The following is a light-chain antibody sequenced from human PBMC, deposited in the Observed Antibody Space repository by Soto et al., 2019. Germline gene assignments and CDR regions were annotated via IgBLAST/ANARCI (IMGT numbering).Light chain of an antibody. V-gene: IGLV2-11*02. J-gene: IGLJ1*01. CDR2: DVS. CDR3: CSYAGSYTPNYV. CDR1: SSNIGNNY. Sequence: QSVLTQSPSVSAAPGQKVTISCSGSSSNIGNNYVSWYQQLPGTAPKLMIYDVSKRPSGVPDRFSGSKSGNTASLTISGLQAEDEADYYCCSYAGSYTPNYVFGTGTKVTVL.